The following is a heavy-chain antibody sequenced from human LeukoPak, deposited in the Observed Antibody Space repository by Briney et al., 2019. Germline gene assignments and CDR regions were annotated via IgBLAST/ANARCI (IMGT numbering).Heavy chain of an antibody. CDR1: GFTFSSYE. J-gene: IGHJ4*02. CDR3: AKVYSAGWYPGYFDY. D-gene: IGHD6-19*01. Sequence: GGSLRLSCAASGFTFSSYEMSWVRQAPGKGLEWVSAISGSGGSTFYADSVKGRFTISRDNSKNTLYLQMNSLRAEDTAVYYCAKVYSAGWYPGYFDYWGQGTLVTVSS. CDR2: ISGSGGST. V-gene: IGHV3-23*01.